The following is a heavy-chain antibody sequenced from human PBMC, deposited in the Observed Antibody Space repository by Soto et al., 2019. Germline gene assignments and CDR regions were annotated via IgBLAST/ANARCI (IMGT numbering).Heavy chain of an antibody. J-gene: IGHJ4*02. CDR2: ISYDGSNK. D-gene: IGHD4-17*01. CDR3: AKEGLDYGAFDY. CDR1: GFTFSSYG. V-gene: IGHV3-30*18. Sequence: QVQLVESGGGVVQPGRSLRLSCAASGFTFSSYGMHWVRQAPGKGLEWVAVISYDGSNKYYADSVKGRFTISRDNSKNTLYLQMNSLRAEDTAVYYCAKEGLDYGAFDYWGQGTLVTVSS.